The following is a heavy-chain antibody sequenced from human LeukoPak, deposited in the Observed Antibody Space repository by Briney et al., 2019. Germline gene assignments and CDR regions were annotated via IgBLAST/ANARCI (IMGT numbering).Heavy chain of an antibody. D-gene: IGHD2-2*01. CDR2: INAGNGNT. CDR1: GGTFSSYA. V-gene: IGHV1-3*01. J-gene: IGHJ6*02. CDR3: ARASSTSPWDYYYGMDV. Sequence: GASVKVSCKASGGTFSSYAISWVRQAPGQRLEWMGWINAGNGNTKYSQKFQGRVTITRDTSASTAYMELSSLRSEDTAVYYCARASSTSPWDYYYGMDVWGQGTTATVSS.